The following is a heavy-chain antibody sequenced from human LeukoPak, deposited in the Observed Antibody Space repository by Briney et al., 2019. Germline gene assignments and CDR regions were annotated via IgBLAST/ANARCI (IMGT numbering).Heavy chain of an antibody. CDR2: ISYDGSNK. V-gene: IGHV3-30*18. CDR1: GFTFSSYG. D-gene: IGHD4-17*01. J-gene: IGHJ6*02. CDR3: AKDNGDYRRYYYGMDV. Sequence: PGRSLRLSCAASGFTFSSYGMHWVRQAPGKGLEWVAVISYDGSNKYYADSVKGRFTISRDNSKNTLYLQMNSLRAEDTAVYYCAKDNGDYRRYYYGMDVWGQGTTVTVSS.